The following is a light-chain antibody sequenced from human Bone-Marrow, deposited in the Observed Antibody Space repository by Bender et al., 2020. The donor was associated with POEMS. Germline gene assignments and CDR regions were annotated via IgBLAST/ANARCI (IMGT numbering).Light chain of an antibody. J-gene: IGLJ1*01. CDR1: SSDVGGYNC. CDR2: DVS. Sequence: QSVLAQPPSVSGAPGQRVTISCTGTSSDVGGYNCVSWYQQHPDKAPKLMISDVSKRPSGISNRFSGSKSGNTASLTVSGLQAEDEADYYCCSYAGSTTFLYVFGTGTKVTVL. CDR3: CSYAGSTTFLYV. V-gene: IGLV2-23*02.